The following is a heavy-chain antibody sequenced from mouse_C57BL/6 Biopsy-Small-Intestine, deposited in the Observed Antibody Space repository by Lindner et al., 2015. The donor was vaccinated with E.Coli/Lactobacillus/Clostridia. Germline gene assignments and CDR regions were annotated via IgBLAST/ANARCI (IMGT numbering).Heavy chain of an antibody. CDR2: IRSKSNNYAT. J-gene: IGHJ1*03. D-gene: IGHD2-3*01. V-gene: IGHV10-3*01. CDR1: GFTFSTYA. CDR3: VRFYDDYYGGHFDV. Sequence: VQLQESGGGLVQPKGSLKLSCAASGFTFSTYAMHWVRQAPGKGLEWVARIRSKSNNYATYYADSVKDRFTISRDDSQSMLYLQMNNLKTEDTAMYYCVRFYDDYYGGHFDVWGTGTTVTVSS.